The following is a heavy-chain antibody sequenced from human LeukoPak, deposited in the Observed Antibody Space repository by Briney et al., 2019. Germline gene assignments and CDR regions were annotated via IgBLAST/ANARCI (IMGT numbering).Heavy chain of an antibody. D-gene: IGHD3-22*01. CDR3: ARLYYDSSGYYQICYFDY. CDR1: GGSIRSSSYY. CDR2: IYYSGST. J-gene: IGHJ4*02. V-gene: IGHV4-39*01. Sequence: PSETPSPTCTVSGGSIRSSSYYLGWVRQPPRKGLEWIGGIYYSGSTYYNPSLKSRVTISVDTSKNQFSLNLSSVTAADTAVYYCARLYYDSSGYYQICYFDYWGQGTLVTVSS.